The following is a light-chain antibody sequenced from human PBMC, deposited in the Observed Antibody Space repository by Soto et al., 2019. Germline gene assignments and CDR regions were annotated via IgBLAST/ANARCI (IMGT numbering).Light chain of an antibody. V-gene: IGKV3-15*01. CDR2: GAS. CDR1: QSVSGT. J-gene: IGKJ1*01. Sequence: ELVMTQSPATLSVSPGEKATHSCRASQSVSGTLAWYQQRPGQPPRLLFYGASTRATGIPARFSGSGSGTEFTLPISSLQSEDFAVYYCQQYSSWPPTWTFGQGTKV. CDR3: QQYSSWPPTWT.